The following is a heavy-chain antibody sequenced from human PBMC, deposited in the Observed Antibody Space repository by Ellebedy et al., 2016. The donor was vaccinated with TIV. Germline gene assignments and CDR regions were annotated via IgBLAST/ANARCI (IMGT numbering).Heavy chain of an antibody. D-gene: IGHD4-17*01. CDR3: ARGVGVTTSSRGVN. V-gene: IGHV1-69*13. CDR2: IIPIFGTA. CDR1: GGTFSSYA. J-gene: IGHJ4*02. Sequence: SVKVSCXASGGTFSSYAISWVRQAPGQGLEWMGGIIPIFGTANYAQKFQGRVTITADESTSTAYMELSRLRSEDTAVYYCARGVGVTTSSRGVNWGQGTLVTVSS.